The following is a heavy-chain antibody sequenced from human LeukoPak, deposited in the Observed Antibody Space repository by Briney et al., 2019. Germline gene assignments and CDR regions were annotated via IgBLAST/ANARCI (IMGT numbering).Heavy chain of an antibody. CDR2: ISSSSSTI. CDR3: ARDSSGVYYYYYGMDV. J-gene: IGHJ6*02. CDR1: GFTFSSYS. V-gene: IGHV3-48*02. D-gene: IGHD6-25*01. Sequence: GGSLRLSCAASGFTFSSYSMNWVRQAPGKGLEWVSYISSSSSTIYYADSVKGRFTISRDNAKNSLYLQMNSLRDEDTAVYYCARDSSGVYYYYYGMDVWGQGTTVTASS.